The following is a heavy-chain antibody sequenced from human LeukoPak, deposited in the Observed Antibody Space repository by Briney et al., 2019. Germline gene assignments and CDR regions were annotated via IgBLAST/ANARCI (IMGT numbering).Heavy chain of an antibody. CDR3: ARSLDDSSGYYYY. D-gene: IGHD3-22*01. CDR1: GGTFSSYA. J-gene: IGHJ4*02. CDR2: IIPILGIA. V-gene: IGHV1-69*04. Sequence: ASVKVSCKASGGTFSSYAISWVRQAPGQGLEWMGRIIPILGIANYAQKFQGRVTITADKSTSTAYMELSSLRSEDTAVYYCARSLDDSSGYYYYWGQGTLVTVSS.